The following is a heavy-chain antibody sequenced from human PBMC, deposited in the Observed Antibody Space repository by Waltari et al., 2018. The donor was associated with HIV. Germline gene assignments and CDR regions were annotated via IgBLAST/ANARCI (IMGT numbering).Heavy chain of an antibody. V-gene: IGHV3-9*01. CDR2: SSWNSGTI. CDR3: AKVGMTAVTSYAIDI. D-gene: IGHD4-17*01. CDR1: GFKFADYA. Sequence: EVLLVESGGGLVQPGGSLRLSCAASGFKFADYAMYWVRQGPGRGREGVSSSSWNSGTIGYADSVKGRFTISRDNAKNSLSLQMNSLRPGDTALYYCAKVGMTAVTSYAIDIWGQGTMVTVSS. J-gene: IGHJ3*02.